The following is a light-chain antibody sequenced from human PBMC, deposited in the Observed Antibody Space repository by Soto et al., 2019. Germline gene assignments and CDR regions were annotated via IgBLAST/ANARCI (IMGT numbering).Light chain of an antibody. CDR1: QSVSSSY. V-gene: IGKV3-20*01. CDR2: GAS. J-gene: IGKJ4*01. CDR3: QQDGSSPRLA. Sequence: EIVLTQSPGTLSLSPGERATLSCRASQSVSSSYLAWYQQKPGQTPRLLIYGASSRATGIPDRFSGSGSGTDFTLTISRLEPEDFGVYYCQQDGSSPRLAFGGGTKVDIK.